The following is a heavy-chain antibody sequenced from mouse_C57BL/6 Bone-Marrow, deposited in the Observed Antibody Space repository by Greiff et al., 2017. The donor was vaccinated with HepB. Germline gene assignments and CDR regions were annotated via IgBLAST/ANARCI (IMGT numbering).Heavy chain of an antibody. V-gene: IGHV1-26*01. D-gene: IGHD2-2*01. Sequence: EVQLQQSGPELVKPGASVKISCKASGYTFTDYYMNWVKQSHGKSLEWIGDINPNNGGTSYNQKFKGKATLTVDKSSITAYMELRSLTSEDSAVYYCARLGLGYMYYFDYWGQGTTLTVSS. CDR3: ARLGLGYMYYFDY. CDR2: INPNNGGT. J-gene: IGHJ2*01. CDR1: GYTFTDYY.